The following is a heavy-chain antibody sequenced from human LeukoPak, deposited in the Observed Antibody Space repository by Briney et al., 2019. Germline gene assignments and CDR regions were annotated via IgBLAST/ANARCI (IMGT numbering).Heavy chain of an antibody. J-gene: IGHJ5*02. V-gene: IGHV3-74*01. CDR1: KFTFSSYW. D-gene: IGHD3-10*01. CDR2: INPDGGTT. CDR3: ARVLLGSWDWFDP. Sequence: GGSLRLSCAASKFTFSSYWMHWVRHAPGKGLVWVSRINPDGGTTNYADSVKGRFTISRDNAKNTLYLQMNSLRAEDTAVYYCARVLLGSWDWFDPWGQGTLVTVSS.